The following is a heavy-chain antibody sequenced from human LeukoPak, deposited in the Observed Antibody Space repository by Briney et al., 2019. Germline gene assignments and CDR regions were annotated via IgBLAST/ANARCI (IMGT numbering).Heavy chain of an antibody. J-gene: IGHJ4*02. V-gene: IGHV1-8*01. CDR1: GNSFTSYD. CDR3: ARGDY. CDR2: MNPNSGNT. Sequence: ASVKVSCKASGNSFTSYDINWVRQATGQGLEWVGSMNPNSGNTDYAQKLQGRITMTRSTSISTAYMELSSLRSEDTAVYYCARGDYWGQGTLVTVSS.